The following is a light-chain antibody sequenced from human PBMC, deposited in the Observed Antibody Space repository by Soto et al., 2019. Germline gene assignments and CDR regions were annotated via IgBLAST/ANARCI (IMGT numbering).Light chain of an antibody. Sequence: IQLTQSPSSLSASVGDRVTITCRASQGISSYLAWYQQKPGKAPKLLIYAASTLQSGVPSRFSGSGSGTDFTFTISSLQPEDIATYYCQQYYNLPFTFGPGTKVDTK. CDR3: QQYYNLPFT. J-gene: IGKJ3*01. CDR2: AAS. V-gene: IGKV1-9*01. CDR1: QGISSY.